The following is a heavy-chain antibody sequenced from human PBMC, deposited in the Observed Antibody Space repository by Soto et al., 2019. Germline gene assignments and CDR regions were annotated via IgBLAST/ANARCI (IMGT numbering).Heavy chain of an antibody. CDR1: GGTFSSYA. CDR3: ARGGPAYSSSYRFDY. V-gene: IGHV1-69*06. CDR2: IIPIFVTA. D-gene: IGHD6-13*01. J-gene: IGHJ4*02. Sequence: GASVKVSCKASGGTFSSYAISWVRQAPGQGLEWMGGIIPIFVTANYAQKFQGRVTITADKSTSTAYMELSSLRSEDTAVYYCARGGPAYSSSYRFDYWGQGTLVTVSS.